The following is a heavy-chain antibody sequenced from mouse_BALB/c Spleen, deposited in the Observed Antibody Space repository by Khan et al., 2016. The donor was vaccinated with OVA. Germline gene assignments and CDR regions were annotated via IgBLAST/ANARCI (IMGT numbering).Heavy chain of an antibody. V-gene: IGHV1S41*01. D-gene: IGHD1-1*01. J-gene: IGHJ4*01. CDR1: GYTFTSYW. Sequence: DLVEPGASVKLSCKASGYTFTSYWINWIKERPGQGLEWIGQIGPGRGSAYYNELFKGKATLTVDTSSSTVYIQLSSLSSEDSAVYFCARSNYYGRGLYAMDYWGQGTSVTVSS. CDR2: IGPGRGSA. CDR3: ARSNYYGRGLYAMDY.